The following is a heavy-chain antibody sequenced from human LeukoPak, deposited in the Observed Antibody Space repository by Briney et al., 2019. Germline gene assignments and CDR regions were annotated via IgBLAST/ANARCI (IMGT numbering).Heavy chain of an antibody. CDR2: MYLSGTT. J-gene: IGHJ5*02. V-gene: IGHV4-4*02. D-gene: IGHD3-22*01. Sequence: SGTLSLTCTVSGDSINSLDLWSWVRQPPGKGLEWIGEMYLSGTTHSNPSVKSRVTISVDTSKNQFSLKLSSVTAADTAVYYCAREHYYDSSGWFDPWGQGTLVTVSS. CDR1: GDSINSLDL. CDR3: AREHYYDSSGWFDP.